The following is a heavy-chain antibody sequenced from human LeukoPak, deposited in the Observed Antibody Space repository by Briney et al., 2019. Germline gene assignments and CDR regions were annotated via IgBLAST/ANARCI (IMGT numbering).Heavy chain of an antibody. CDR1: GGSISSSSYY. V-gene: IGHV4-39*07. Sequence: PSETLSLTCTVSGGSISSSSYYWGWIRQPPGKGLEWIGSIYYSGSIYYNPSLKSRVTISVDTSKNQFSLKLSSVTAADTAVYYCARVGDSSGLVDYWGQGTLVTVSS. D-gene: IGHD3-22*01. CDR3: ARVGDSSGLVDY. J-gene: IGHJ4*02. CDR2: IYYSGSI.